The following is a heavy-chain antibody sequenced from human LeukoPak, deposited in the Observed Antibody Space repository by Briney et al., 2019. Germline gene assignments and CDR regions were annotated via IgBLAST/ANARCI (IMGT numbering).Heavy chain of an antibody. CDR1: GYTLTELS. D-gene: IGHD3-10*01. CDR2: FDPEDGET. CDR3: ATYGSNRFGELFPFDY. V-gene: IGHV1-24*01. Sequence: ASVKVSCKVSGYTLTELSMHWVRQAPGKGLEWMGGFDPEDGETIYAQKFQGRVTMTEDTSTDTAYMELSSLRSEDTAVYYCATYGSNRFGELFPFDYWGQGTLVTVSS. J-gene: IGHJ4*02.